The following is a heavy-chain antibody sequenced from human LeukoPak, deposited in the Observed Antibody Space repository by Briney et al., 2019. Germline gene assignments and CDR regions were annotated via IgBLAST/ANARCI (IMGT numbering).Heavy chain of an antibody. D-gene: IGHD3-22*01. CDR1: GGSFSGYY. CDR3: ARESRRYYHDSSGYYYNDY. Sequence: SETLSLTCAVYGGSFSGYYWSWIRQPPGKGLEWIGEINHSGSTNYNPSLKSRVTISVDTSKNQFSLKLSSVTAADTAVYYCARESRRYYHDSSGYYYNDYWGQGTLVTVSS. CDR2: INHSGST. V-gene: IGHV4-34*01. J-gene: IGHJ4*02.